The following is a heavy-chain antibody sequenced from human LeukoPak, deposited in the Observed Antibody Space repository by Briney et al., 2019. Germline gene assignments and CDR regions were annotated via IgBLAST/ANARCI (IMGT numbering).Heavy chain of an antibody. CDR3: ARGRDCSSTSCYLVDY. CDR2: ISSSSSYI. V-gene: IGHV3-21*01. J-gene: IGHJ4*02. Sequence: GGSLRLSCAASGFTFSSYSMNWVRQAPGKGLEWVSSISSSSSYIYYADSVKGRFTISRDNAKNLLYLQMNSLRAEDTAVYYCARGRDCSSTSCYLVDYWGQGTLVTVSS. CDR1: GFTFSSYS. D-gene: IGHD2-2*01.